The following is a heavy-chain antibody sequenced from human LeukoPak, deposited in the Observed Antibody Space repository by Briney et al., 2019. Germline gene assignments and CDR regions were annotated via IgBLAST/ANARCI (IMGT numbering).Heavy chain of an antibody. V-gene: IGHV3-9*01. D-gene: IGHD5-18*01. Sequence: GGSLRLSCAASGFTFDDYAMHWVRQAPGKGLEWVSGISWNSGSIGYADSVKGRFTISRDNAKNSLYLQMNSLRAEDTALYYCAKGRYGYYFDYWGQGTLVTVSS. CDR2: ISWNSGSI. CDR3: AKGRYGYYFDY. J-gene: IGHJ4*02. CDR1: GFTFDDYA.